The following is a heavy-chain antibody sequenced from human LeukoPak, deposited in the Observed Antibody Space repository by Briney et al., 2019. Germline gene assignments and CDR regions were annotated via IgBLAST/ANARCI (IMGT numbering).Heavy chain of an antibody. CDR3: ARTATVVSSPLDY. Sequence: ASVKVSGKASGYTFTGYYMHWVRQAPGQGLEWMGWISAYNGNTNYAQKLQGRVTMTTDTSTSTAYMELRSLRSDDTAVYYCARTATVVSSPLDYWGQGTLVTVSS. V-gene: IGHV1-18*04. D-gene: IGHD4-23*01. CDR1: GYTFTGYY. CDR2: ISAYNGNT. J-gene: IGHJ4*02.